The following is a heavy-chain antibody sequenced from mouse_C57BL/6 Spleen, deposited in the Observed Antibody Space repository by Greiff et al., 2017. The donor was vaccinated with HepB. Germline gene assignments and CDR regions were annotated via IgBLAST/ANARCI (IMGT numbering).Heavy chain of an antibody. J-gene: IGHJ4*01. D-gene: IGHD2-4*01. CDR1: GYTFTSYG. CDR2: IYPRSGNT. Sequence: VQLVESGAELARPGASVKLSCKASGYTFTSYGISWVKQRPGQGLEWIGEIYPRSGNTYYNEKFKGKATLTADKSSSTAYMELRSLTSEDSAVYFCARYDYDVGDYAMDYWGQGTSVTVSS. CDR3: ARYDYDVGDYAMDY. V-gene: IGHV1-81*01.